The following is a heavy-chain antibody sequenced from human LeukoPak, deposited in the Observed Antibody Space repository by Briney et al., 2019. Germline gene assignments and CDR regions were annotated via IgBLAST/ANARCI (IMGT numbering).Heavy chain of an antibody. Sequence: GASVKVSCKASGYTFTSYGISWVRQAPGQGLEWIGWIMSYNGSTNYAQKLQGRVTMTTDTSTSTAYMELRSLRSDDTAVYYCARDRAYDILTGYYNPWYFDYWGQGTLVTVSS. CDR3: ARDRAYDILTGYYNPWYFDY. V-gene: IGHV1-18*01. D-gene: IGHD3-9*01. CDR1: GYTFTSYG. CDR2: IMSYNGST. J-gene: IGHJ4*02.